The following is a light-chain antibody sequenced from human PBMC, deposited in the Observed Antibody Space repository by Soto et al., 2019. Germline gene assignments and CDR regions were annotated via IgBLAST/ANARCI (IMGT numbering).Light chain of an antibody. CDR3: SSYTSSSTLVV. J-gene: IGLJ1*01. CDR2: DVS. Sequence: QSVLTQPASVSGSPGQSITISCTGTSSDVGVYNHVSWYQQHPGKAPKLMIYDVSNRPSGVSNRFSGSKPGNTASLTISGLQPEDEADYYCSSYTSSSTLVVFGTGTKVTVL. CDR1: SSDVGVYNH. V-gene: IGLV2-14*01.